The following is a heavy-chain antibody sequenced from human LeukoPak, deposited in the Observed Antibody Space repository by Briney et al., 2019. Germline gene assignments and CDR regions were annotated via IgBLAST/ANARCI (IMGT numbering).Heavy chain of an antibody. CDR1: GFTFNDYY. Sequence: GGSLRLSCAASGFTFNDYYMSWIRQAPGKGLEWLSYINIGGTNTHYADSVKGRFTISRDKGKNSLYLEMNNLRAEDTAVYYCATDGAGFHNWGQGVLVTVSS. CDR2: INIGGTNT. V-gene: IGHV3-11*01. CDR3: ATDGAGFHN. D-gene: IGHD5-24*01. J-gene: IGHJ5*02.